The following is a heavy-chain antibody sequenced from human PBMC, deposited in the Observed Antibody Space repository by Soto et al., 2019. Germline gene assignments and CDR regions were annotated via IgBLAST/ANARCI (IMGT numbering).Heavy chain of an antibody. D-gene: IGHD3-10*01. J-gene: IGHJ6*02. Sequence: ETLSLTCTVSGGSVSTGMKYWGWVRQPPGKALEFIGYMYKTGETLLNSSLKSRVTLSMETSKNQSSLTLSSVTAADTAVYFCMKAHESGDFLGMSVWGPGTTVTVSS. CDR3: MKAHESGDFLGMSV. V-gene: IGHV4-61*01. CDR2: MYKTGET. CDR1: GGSVSTGMKY.